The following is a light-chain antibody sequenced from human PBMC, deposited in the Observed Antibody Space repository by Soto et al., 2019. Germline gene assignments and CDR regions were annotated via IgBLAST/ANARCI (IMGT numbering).Light chain of an antibody. CDR3: QQYNTYPWT. Sequence: DIQITQSPSTLSASVGDRVTITCRASQSIRRWLAWYQQKPEKAPKLLIYEASILHSGVPSRFSGSGSGTEFTLTISSLQSDDFATYYCQQYNTYPWTFGQGTKVEIK. CDR1: QSIRRW. CDR2: EAS. V-gene: IGKV1-5*03. J-gene: IGKJ1*01.